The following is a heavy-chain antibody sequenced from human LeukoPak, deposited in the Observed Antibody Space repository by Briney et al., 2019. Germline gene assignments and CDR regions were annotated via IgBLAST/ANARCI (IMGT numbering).Heavy chain of an antibody. Sequence: GGSLRLSCAASGFTFSNAWMSWVRQAPGKGLEWVGRIKSKTDGGTTAYAAPVKGRFTISRDDSKNTLYLQMNSLKTEDTAVYYCTTDGADYVWGSYLGDAFDIWGQGTMVTVSS. CDR2: IKSKTDGGTT. CDR3: TTDGADYVWGSYLGDAFDI. V-gene: IGHV3-15*01. J-gene: IGHJ3*02. D-gene: IGHD3-16*02. CDR1: GFTFSNAW.